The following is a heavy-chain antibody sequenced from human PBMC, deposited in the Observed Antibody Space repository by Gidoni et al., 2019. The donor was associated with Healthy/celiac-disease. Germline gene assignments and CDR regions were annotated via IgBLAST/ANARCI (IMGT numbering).Heavy chain of an antibody. CDR2: ISSSSSYI. Sequence: EVQLVESGGGLVKPGGSLRLSCAAAGFPFSSYSMNWVRQAPGKGLEWVSSISSSSSYIYYADSVKGRFTISRDNAKNSLYLQMNSRRAEDTAVYYCARDGGSGYHRDAFDIWGQGTMVTVSS. D-gene: IGHD3-22*01. V-gene: IGHV3-21*01. CDR1: GFPFSSYS. J-gene: IGHJ3*02. CDR3: ARDGGSGYHRDAFDI.